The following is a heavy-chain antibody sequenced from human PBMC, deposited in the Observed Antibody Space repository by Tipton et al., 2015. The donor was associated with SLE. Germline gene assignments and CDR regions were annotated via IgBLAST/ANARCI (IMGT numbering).Heavy chain of an antibody. J-gene: IGHJ6*02. V-gene: IGHV4-59*11. CDR1: HGSISSHL. Sequence: TLSLTCTVSHGSISSHLWSWIRQSPGKGLEWIGYVYYNGGTKYNPSLKSRVTISVDRSRTHFSLKLSSVTAADTAVYYCARGGLDYYNGLDLWGQGTTVIVSS. CDR3: ARGGLDYYNGLDL. CDR2: VYYNGGT. D-gene: IGHD3-10*01.